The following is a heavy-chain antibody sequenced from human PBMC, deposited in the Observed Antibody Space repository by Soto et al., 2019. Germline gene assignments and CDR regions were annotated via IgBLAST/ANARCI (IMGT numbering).Heavy chain of an antibody. CDR2: ISSSSSYI. J-gene: IGHJ4*02. CDR1: GFTFISYS. CDR3: ASPFVSSGY. V-gene: IGHV3-21*01. D-gene: IGHD5-18*01. Sequence: PGWSLRLACAASGFTFISYSMNWVRQAPGKGLEWVSSISSSSSYIYYADSVKGRFTISRDNAKNSLYLQMNSLRAEDTAVYYCASPFVSSGYWGQGTLVTVS.